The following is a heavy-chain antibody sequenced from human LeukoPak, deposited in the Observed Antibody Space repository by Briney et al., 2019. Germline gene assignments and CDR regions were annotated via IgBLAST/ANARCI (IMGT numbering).Heavy chain of an antibody. J-gene: IGHJ4*02. CDR1: GGSISSTNYS. CDR3: ASEVVAAGTDY. CDR2: IYYSGST. Sequence: SETLSLTCSVSGGSISSTNYSWAWIRQPPGKGLEWIGSIYYSGSTYYNPSLKGRVITSVDTSKNQFSLTVSSVTAADRAVYYCASEVVAAGTDYWGQGTLVTVSS. V-gene: IGHV4-39*01. D-gene: IGHD6-13*01.